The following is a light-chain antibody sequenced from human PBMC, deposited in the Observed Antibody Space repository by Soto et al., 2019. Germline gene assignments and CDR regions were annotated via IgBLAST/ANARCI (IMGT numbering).Light chain of an antibody. CDR1: QSVNSH. Sequence: IVMTQSPATLPVSPGERATLSCRTSQSVNSHLAWYQHKPGQAPRLLIYGASSRATGIPTRFSGSGSGTEFTLIIDSLQSEDFAIYFCQQYNNWPGTFGGGTKVEIK. J-gene: IGKJ4*01. CDR3: QQYNNWPGT. V-gene: IGKV3-15*01. CDR2: GAS.